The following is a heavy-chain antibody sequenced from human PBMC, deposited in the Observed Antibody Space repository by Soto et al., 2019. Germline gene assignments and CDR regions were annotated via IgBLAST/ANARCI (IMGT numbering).Heavy chain of an antibody. J-gene: IGHJ5*02. V-gene: IGHV1-18*01. CDR1: GYNFNSYT. CDR2: ISAYNGNT. D-gene: IGHD1-26*01. CDR3: ARVVGAIGHWFDP. Sequence: QVQLVQSGAEVKKPRASVKISCKASGYNFNSYTISWVRQAPGQGLEWMGRISAYNGNTNYAQKLQGRVTMTTDTSTSTAYMELRSLRSDDTAVYHCARVVGAIGHWFDPWGQGTLVTVSS.